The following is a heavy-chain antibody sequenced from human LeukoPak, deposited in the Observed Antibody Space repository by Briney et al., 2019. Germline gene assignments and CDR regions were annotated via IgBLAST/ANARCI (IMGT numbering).Heavy chain of an antibody. V-gene: IGHV3-20*04. CDR1: GFTFGDYG. CDR2: INWNGDST. J-gene: IGHJ5*02. CDR3: ARPGYSTDSGRFDP. D-gene: IGHD1-26*01. Sequence: GGSLRLSCAASGFTFGDYGMSWVRQGPGKGLEWVSGINWNGDSTGYADSVKGRFTISRDNAKNTLYLQMNSLRAEDAALYYCARPGYSTDSGRFDPWGQGTLVTVSS.